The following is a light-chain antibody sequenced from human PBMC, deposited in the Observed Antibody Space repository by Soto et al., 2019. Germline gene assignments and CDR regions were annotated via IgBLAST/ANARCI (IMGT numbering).Light chain of an antibody. CDR1: SSDVGGYNY. Sequence: QSVLTQPPSASGSPGQSVTISCTGTSSDVGGYNYVSWYQQHPGKVPKLMFYEVNKRPSAVPDRFSGSKSGNTTSLTVSGLQAEDEADYYCTSYAGGNNVFGTGTKQTVL. J-gene: IGLJ1*01. CDR3: TSYAGGNNV. CDR2: EVN. V-gene: IGLV2-8*01.